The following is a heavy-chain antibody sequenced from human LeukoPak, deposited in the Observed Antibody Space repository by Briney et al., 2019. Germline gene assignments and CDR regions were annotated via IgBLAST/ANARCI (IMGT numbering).Heavy chain of an antibody. Sequence: GGSLRLSCAASGFTFSSYAMHWVRQAPGKGLEWVAVISYDGSNKYYADSVKGRFTISRDNSKNTLYLQMNSLRAEDTAVYYCARAGAVAGKENYWGQGTLVTVSS. CDR2: ISYDGSNK. CDR1: GFTFSSYA. CDR3: ARAGAVAGKENY. D-gene: IGHD6-19*01. J-gene: IGHJ4*02. V-gene: IGHV3-30-3*01.